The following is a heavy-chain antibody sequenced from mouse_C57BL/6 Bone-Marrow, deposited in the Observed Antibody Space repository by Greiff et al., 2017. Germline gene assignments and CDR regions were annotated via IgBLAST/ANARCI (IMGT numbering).Heavy chain of an antibody. V-gene: IGHV1-81*01. D-gene: IGHD3-1*01. CDR1: GYTFTSYG. Sequence: QVQLKQPGAELVKPGASVKLSCKASGYTFTSYGISWVKQRTGQGLEWIGEIYPRSGNTYYNEKFKGKATLTADKSSSTAYMELRSLTSEDSAVYVCAGSGPPWYFDVWGTGTTVTVSS. CDR3: AGSGPPWYFDV. J-gene: IGHJ1*03. CDR2: IYPRSGNT.